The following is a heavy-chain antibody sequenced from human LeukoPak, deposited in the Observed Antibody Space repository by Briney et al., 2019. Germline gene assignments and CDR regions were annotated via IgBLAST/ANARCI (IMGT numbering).Heavy chain of an antibody. CDR2: ISGSGSST. CDR1: GFTFSSYA. V-gene: IGHV3-23*01. Sequence: PGGSLRLSCAASGFTFSSYAMTWVREAPGQGLEWGSGISGSGSSTYYADSVKGRFTISRDNSKNTLYLQMNSLRAEDTAVYHCAKGRYYYDNSDAFEIWGQGTMVTVSS. J-gene: IGHJ3*02. CDR3: AKGRYYYDNSDAFEI. D-gene: IGHD3-22*01.